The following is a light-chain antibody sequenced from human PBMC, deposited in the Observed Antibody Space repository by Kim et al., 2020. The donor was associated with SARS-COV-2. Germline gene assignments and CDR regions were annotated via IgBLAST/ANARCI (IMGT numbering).Light chain of an antibody. Sequence: GQSGTISCTGTSSDVGGYNYVSWYQQHPGKAPKLIIYEVSKRPSGVPDRFSGSKSGNTASLTVSGLQAEDEADYYCISYAASTNYVFGTGTKVTVL. CDR2: EVS. CDR3: ISYAASTNYV. J-gene: IGLJ1*01. V-gene: IGLV2-8*01. CDR1: SSDVGGYNY.